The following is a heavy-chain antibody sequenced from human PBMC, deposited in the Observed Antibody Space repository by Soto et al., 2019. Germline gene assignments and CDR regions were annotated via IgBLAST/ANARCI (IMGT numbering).Heavy chain of an antibody. CDR2: ISYDGSNK. V-gene: IGHV3-30-3*01. CDR1: GFSFSTYA. CDR3: ARSESLVIANHDYYYGMDV. D-gene: IGHD2-21*01. J-gene: IGHJ6*02. Sequence: QVQLVESGGGVVQPGRSLRLSCAASGFSFSTYAMHWVRQAPGKGLEWVAVISYDGSNKYYAEPVKGRFTISRDNYKNTLYLQMNSLRGADTAVFYCARSESLVIANHDYYYGMDVWGQGTTVTVSS.